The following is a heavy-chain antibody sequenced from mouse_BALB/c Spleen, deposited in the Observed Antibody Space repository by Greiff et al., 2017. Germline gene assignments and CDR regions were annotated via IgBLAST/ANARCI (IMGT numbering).Heavy chain of an antibody. CDR3: ARWLYYDYDGGFAY. D-gene: IGHD2-4*01. V-gene: IGHV1-7*01. CDR2: INPSTGYT. J-gene: IGHJ3*01. Sequence: QVQLQQSGAELAKPGASVKMSCKASGYTFTSYWMHWVKQRPGQGLEWIGYINPSTGYTEYNQKFKDKATLTADKSSSTAYMQLSSLPSEDSAVYYCARWLYYDYDGGFAYWGQGTLVTVSA. CDR1: GYTFTSYW.